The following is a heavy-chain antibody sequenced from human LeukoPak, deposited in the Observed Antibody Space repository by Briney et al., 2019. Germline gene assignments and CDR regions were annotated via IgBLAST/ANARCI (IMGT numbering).Heavy chain of an antibody. J-gene: IGHJ3*02. D-gene: IGHD5-24*01. CDR1: GGSISSYY. CDR2: IYYSGST. CDR3: ARQTADGAFDI. Sequence: SETLSLTCTVSGGSISSYYWSWIRQPPGKGLEWIGYIYYSGSTNYNPSLKSRVTISVDTSKNQFSLKLSSVTAADTAVYYCARQTADGAFDIWGQGTMVTVSS. V-gene: IGHV4-59*08.